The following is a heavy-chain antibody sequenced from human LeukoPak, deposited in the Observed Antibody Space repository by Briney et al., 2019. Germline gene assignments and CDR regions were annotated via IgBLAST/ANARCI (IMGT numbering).Heavy chain of an antibody. J-gene: IGHJ5*02. CDR2: IYTSGDT. CDR3: IVFGDSNH. V-gene: IGHV3-53*01. D-gene: IGHD4-17*01. Sequence: PGGSLRLSCAASGLTGSHNYVSWVRQAPGKGLEWVSAIYTSGDTCYADSVKGRFTISRDTSKNTLYLQINSLRVEDTAVYYCIVFGDSNHWGQGTLVTVSS. CDR1: GLTGSHNY.